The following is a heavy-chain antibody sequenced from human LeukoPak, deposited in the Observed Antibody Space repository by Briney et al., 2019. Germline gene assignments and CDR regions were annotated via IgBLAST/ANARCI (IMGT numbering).Heavy chain of an antibody. V-gene: IGHV3-23*01. D-gene: IGHD4-11*01. CDR2: IFGNGDTT. CDR1: GFSFSSYA. J-gene: IGHJ4*02. Sequence: GGSLRLSCAASGFSFSSYAMSWVRQAPGKGLEWVSIIFGNGDTTYYADSVKGRFTISRDNAKNSLYLQMNYLTTEDTAVYFCARDEAYSSFDYWGQGILVTVSS. CDR3: ARDEAYSSFDY.